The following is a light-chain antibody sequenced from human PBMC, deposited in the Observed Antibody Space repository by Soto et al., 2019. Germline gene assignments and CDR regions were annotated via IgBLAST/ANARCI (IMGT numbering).Light chain of an antibody. V-gene: IGLV2-14*01. CDR1: SSDVGAYIY. J-gene: IGLJ1*01. CDR3: CSYTSSRTYV. Sequence: HYALTKPASVSGSPGQSITISFTGTSSDVGAYIYVSWYQHHPGKAPKVMIYEVTNRPSGVSDRFSGSKSGNTASLTISGLQAEDEADYYCCSYTSSRTYVFGPGTKVTVL. CDR2: EVT.